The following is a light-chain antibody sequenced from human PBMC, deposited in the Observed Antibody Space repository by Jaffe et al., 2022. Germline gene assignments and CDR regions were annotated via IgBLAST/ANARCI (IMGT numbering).Light chain of an antibody. V-gene: IGLV1-51*01. CDR1: SSIIGNSY. Sequence: QSVLTQPPSVSAAPGQKVTISCSGSSSIIGNSYVSWYQQLPGTAPKLLIYDNNKRPSGIPDRFSGSKSGTSATLGITGLQTGDEADYYCGTWDSSLGVVFGGGTKLTVL. CDR2: DNN. CDR3: GTWDSSLGVV. J-gene: IGLJ2*01.